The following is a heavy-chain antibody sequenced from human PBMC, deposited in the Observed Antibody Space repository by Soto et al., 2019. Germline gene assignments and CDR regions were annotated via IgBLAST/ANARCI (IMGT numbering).Heavy chain of an antibody. CDR3: ARGGYFDSSNYLAY. Sequence: GASVKVPCKASGYTFTSYGINWVRQAPRRGLEWMGWINPGNGNTKYSQQFQGRVIIDRDTSASTAYVELSSLRSEDTAVYYCARGGYFDSSNYLAYWDLGTLVTVSS. D-gene: IGHD3-22*01. J-gene: IGHJ4*02. V-gene: IGHV1-3*01. CDR1: GYTFTSYG. CDR2: INPGNGNT.